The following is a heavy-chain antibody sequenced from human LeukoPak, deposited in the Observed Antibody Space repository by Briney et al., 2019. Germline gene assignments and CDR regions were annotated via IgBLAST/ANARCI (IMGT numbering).Heavy chain of an antibody. D-gene: IGHD6-6*01. CDR2: IYNSGST. CDR3: ARDRTGYSSSWFDP. V-gene: IGHV4-30-4*01. Sequence: SQTLSLTCTVSGGSINSGDHYWSWIRQPPGKGLEWIGYIYNSGSTYYNPSLKSRITISEDTSKNQFSLQLNSVTPEDTAVYYCARDRTGYSSSWFDPWGQGTLVTVSS. CDR1: GGSINSGDHY. J-gene: IGHJ5*02.